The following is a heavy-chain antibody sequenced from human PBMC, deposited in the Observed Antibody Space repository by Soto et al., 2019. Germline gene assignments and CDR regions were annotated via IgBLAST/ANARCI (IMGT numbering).Heavy chain of an antibody. J-gene: IGHJ4*02. CDR2: IYYTGST. Sequence: SETLSLTCIVSGGSISGHYWNWIRQPPGKGLEWIGHIYYTGSTNYNPSLKSRVTISMDTSKIQFSLKLSSVTAADTAIYFCARGVAGLLDYWGQGSRVTVSS. D-gene: IGHD6-19*01. CDR1: GGSISGHY. CDR3: ARGVAGLLDY. V-gene: IGHV4-59*08.